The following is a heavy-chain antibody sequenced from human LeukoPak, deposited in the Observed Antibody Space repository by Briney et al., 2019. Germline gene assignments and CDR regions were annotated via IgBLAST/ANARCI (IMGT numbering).Heavy chain of an antibody. Sequence: PSETLSLTCTVSGGSISSGGYYWSWIRQHPGKGLEWIGYIYYSGSTYYNPSLKSRVTISVDTSKNQFSLKLSSVTAADTAVYYCARHNSSGWLFDYWGQGTLVTVSS. CDR3: ARHNSSGWLFDY. J-gene: IGHJ4*02. CDR1: GGSISSGGYY. D-gene: IGHD6-19*01. CDR2: IYYSGST. V-gene: IGHV4-31*03.